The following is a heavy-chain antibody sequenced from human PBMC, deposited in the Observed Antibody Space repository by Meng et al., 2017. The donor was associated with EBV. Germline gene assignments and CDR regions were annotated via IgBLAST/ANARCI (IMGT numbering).Heavy chain of an antibody. CDR1: GYTFTGYY. J-gene: IGHJ4*02. CDR2: ISPNSGGT. Sequence: QGELVQSGAEGKKPGASGKVSCKASGYTFTGYYMHWVRQAPGQGLEWMGRISPNSGGTNYAQKFQGRVTMTRDTSISTAYMELSRLRSDDTAVYYCARVGIAVAGTGDYWGQGTLVTVSS. D-gene: IGHD6-19*01. V-gene: IGHV1-2*06. CDR3: ARVGIAVAGTGDY.